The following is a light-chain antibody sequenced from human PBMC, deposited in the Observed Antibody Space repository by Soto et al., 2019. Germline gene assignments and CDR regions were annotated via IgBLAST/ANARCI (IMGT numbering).Light chain of an antibody. CDR1: QRVSSSY. CDR2: DAS. V-gene: IGKV3-20*01. J-gene: IGKJ1*01. CDR3: QHYGMSPRMT. Sequence: EIVLTQYPGTLSLSPGERATLSCRASQRVSSSYLAWYQQKPGQAPRLLIYDASISAIGIPDRISGSGSGTDCFITISILLPKDFAMYYLQHYGMSPRMTFGQGTNVQIK.